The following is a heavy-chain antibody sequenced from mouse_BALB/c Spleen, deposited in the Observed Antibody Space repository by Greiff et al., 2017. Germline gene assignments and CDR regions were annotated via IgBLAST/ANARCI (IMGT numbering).Heavy chain of an antibody. J-gene: IGHJ2*01. CDR1: GFTFSSYA. Sequence: EVMLVESGGGLVKPGGSLKLSCAASGFTFSSYAMSWVRQTPEKRLEWVASISSGGSTYYPDSVKGRFTISRDNARNILYLQMSSLRSEDTAMYYCARADYYGSLDYWGQGTTLTVSS. D-gene: IGHD1-1*01. V-gene: IGHV5-6-5*01. CDR2: ISSGGST. CDR3: ARADYYGSLDY.